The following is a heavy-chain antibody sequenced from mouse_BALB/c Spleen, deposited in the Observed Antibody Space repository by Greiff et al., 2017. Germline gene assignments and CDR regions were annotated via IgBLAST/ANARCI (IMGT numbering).Heavy chain of an antibody. CDR2: IRLKSNNYAT. Sequence: DVMLVESGGGLVQPGGSMKLSCVASGFTFSNYWMNWVRQSPEKGLEWVAEIRLKSNNYATHYAESVKGRFTISRDDSKSSVYLQMNNLRAEDTGIYYCTRSPTARAYYYAMDYWGQGTSVTVSS. V-gene: IGHV6-6*02. CDR3: TRSPTARAYYYAMDY. J-gene: IGHJ4*01. D-gene: IGHD3-2*01. CDR1: GFTFSNYW.